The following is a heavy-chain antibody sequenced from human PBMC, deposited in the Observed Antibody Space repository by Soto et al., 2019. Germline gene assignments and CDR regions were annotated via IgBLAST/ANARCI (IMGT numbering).Heavy chain of an antibody. CDR3: AKGGGAVAGSLDY. D-gene: IGHD6-19*01. V-gene: IGHV3-30*18. J-gene: IGHJ4*02. Sequence: QVQLVESGGGVVQPGRSLRLSCAASGFTFSSYGMHWVRQAPGKGLEWVAVISYDGSNKYYADSVKGRFTISRDNSKNTLYLQMNSLRAEDTAVYYCAKGGGAVAGSLDYWGQGTLVTVSS. CDR2: ISYDGSNK. CDR1: GFTFSSYG.